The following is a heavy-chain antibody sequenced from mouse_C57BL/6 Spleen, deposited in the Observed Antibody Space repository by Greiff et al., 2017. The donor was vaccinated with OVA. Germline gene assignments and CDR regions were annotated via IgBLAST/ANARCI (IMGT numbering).Heavy chain of an antibody. V-gene: IGHV5-9*01. CDR1: GFTFSSYT. Sequence: EVKLVESGGGLVKPGGSLKLSCAASGFTFSSYTMSWVRQTPEKRLEWVATISGGGGNTYYPDSVKGRFTISRDNAKNTLYLQMGSLRSEDTALYYCARRDYDVAWFAYWGQGTLVTVSA. CDR2: ISGGGGNT. J-gene: IGHJ3*01. D-gene: IGHD2-4*01. CDR3: ARRDYDVAWFAY.